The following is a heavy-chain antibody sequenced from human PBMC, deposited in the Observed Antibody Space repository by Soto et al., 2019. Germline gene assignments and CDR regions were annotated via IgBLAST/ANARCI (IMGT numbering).Heavy chain of an antibody. Sequence: QVQLVESGGGVVQPERSLRLSCAASGFTFSSYGMHWVRQAPGKGLEWVAVISYDGSNKYYADSVKGRFTISRDNSKNTLYLQMNSLRAEDTAVYYCALELLAQLALDYWGQGTLVTVSS. CDR1: GFTFSSYG. V-gene: IGHV3-30*03. D-gene: IGHD1-26*01. CDR2: ISYDGSNK. CDR3: ALELLAQLALDY. J-gene: IGHJ4*02.